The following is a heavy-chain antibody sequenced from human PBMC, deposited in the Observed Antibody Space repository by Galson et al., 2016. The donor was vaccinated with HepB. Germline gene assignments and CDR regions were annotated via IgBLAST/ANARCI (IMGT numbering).Heavy chain of an antibody. CDR3: TRVAGAINF. J-gene: IGHJ4*02. V-gene: IGHV3-7*01. Sequence: SLRLSCAASGFIFSGYWMNWVRQAPGKGLEWVANINQDASEKYYENSVRGRFTISRDNARNSVFLQMNSLRADDTAVYYCTRVAGAINFWGQGILVTVSS. D-gene: IGHD1-26*01. CDR2: INQDASEK. CDR1: GFIFSGYW.